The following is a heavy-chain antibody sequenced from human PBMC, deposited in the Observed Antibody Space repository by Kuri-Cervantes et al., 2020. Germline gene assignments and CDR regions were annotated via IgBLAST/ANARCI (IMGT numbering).Heavy chain of an antibody. CDR3: AKGAKYNWKVDGFDI. J-gene: IGHJ3*02. V-gene: IGHV3-30*07. Sequence: SCAASGFTFSSYAMHWVRQAPGKGLEWVTVISYDGSNKYYADSVKGRFTISRDNSRNTLYLQMNSLRAEDTAVYYCAKGAKYNWKVDGFDIWGQGTMVTVSS. CDR1: GFTFSSYA. CDR2: ISYDGSNK. D-gene: IGHD1-20*01.